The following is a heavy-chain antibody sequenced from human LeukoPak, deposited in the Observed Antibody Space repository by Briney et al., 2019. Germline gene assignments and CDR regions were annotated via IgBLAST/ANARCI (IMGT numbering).Heavy chain of an antibody. Sequence: GGSLRLSCAASGFTFSSYSMNWVRQAPGKGLEWVSSISSSSSYIYYADSVKGRLTISRDNAKNSLYLQMNSLRAEDTAVYYCALWGYCSSTSCYTNYYYYMDVWGKGTTVTVSS. V-gene: IGHV3-21*01. CDR2: ISSSSSYI. J-gene: IGHJ6*03. CDR3: ALWGYCSSTSCYTNYYYYMDV. CDR1: GFTFSSYS. D-gene: IGHD2-2*02.